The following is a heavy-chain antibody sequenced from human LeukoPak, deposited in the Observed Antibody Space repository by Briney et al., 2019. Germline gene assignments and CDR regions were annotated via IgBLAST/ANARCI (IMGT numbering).Heavy chain of an antibody. Sequence: PSETLSLTCTVSGGSISTSSYYWGWIRQPPGKGLEWIGSIYYSGSTYYNPSLKSRVTISVDTSKNQFPLKLSSVTAADTAVYYCAIYDSSGYTLDVWGQGTTVTVSS. CDR2: IYYSGST. J-gene: IGHJ6*02. V-gene: IGHV4-39*06. CDR1: GGSISTSSYY. D-gene: IGHD3-22*01. CDR3: AIYDSSGYTLDV.